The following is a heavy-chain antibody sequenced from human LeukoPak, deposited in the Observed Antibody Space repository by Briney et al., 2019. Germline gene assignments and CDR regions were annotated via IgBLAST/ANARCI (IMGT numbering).Heavy chain of an antibody. CDR3: ARRRWLRPYNWFDP. CDR2: IKHSGST. V-gene: IGHV4-34*01. D-gene: IGHD5-24*01. CDR1: GGSFSGYY. J-gene: IGHJ5*02. Sequence: PSETLSLTCAVDGGSFSGYYWSWIRQPPGKGLEWIGEIKHSGSTNYNPSLKSRVTISVDTSKNQFSLKLSSVTAADTAVYYCARRRWLRPYNWFDPWGQGTLVTVSS.